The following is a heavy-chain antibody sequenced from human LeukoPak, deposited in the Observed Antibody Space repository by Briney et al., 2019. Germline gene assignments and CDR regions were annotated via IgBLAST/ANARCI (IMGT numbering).Heavy chain of an antibody. CDR2: INHSGST. Sequence: SETLSLTCAVYGGSFSGYYWSWIRQPPGKGLEWIGEINHSGSTNYNPSLKSRVTISVDTSKNQFSLKLSSVTAADTAVYYCASIVVVPAAIGWFDPWGQGTLVTVSS. CDR3: ASIVVVPAAIGWFDP. D-gene: IGHD2-2*01. J-gene: IGHJ5*02. CDR1: GGSFSGYY. V-gene: IGHV4-34*01.